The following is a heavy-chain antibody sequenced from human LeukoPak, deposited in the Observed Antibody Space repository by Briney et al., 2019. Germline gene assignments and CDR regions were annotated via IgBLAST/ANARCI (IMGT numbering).Heavy chain of an antibody. V-gene: IGHV3-7*01. CDR2: INQDGSQK. Sequence: GGSLRLSCAASGFTFSIYWMSWVRQAPGKGLEWVANINQDGSQKYYVDSVKGRFTISRDNAKNSFFLQMSSLRAEDTSVYYCVAGDWGPRDSFDLWGQGTMVTVSS. CDR3: VAGDWGPRDSFDL. J-gene: IGHJ3*01. CDR1: GFTFSIYW. D-gene: IGHD2-21*02.